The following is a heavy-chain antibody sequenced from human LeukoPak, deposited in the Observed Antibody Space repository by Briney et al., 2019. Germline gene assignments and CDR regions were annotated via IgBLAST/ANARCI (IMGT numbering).Heavy chain of an antibody. CDR3: ARDRGDILTGYYTEFDY. D-gene: IGHD3-9*01. Sequence: PGGSLRLSCAASGFTFSTYSMNWVRQAPGKGLEWVSCISGSRTYTDYADSVKGRFTISRDNAKNSLYLQMNSLRAEDTAVYYCARDRGDILTGYYTEFDYWGQGTLVTVSS. V-gene: IGHV3-21*06. CDR2: ISGSRTYT. J-gene: IGHJ4*02. CDR1: GFTFSTYS.